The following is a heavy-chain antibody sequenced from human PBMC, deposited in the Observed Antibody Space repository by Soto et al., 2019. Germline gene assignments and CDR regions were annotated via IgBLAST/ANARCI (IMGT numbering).Heavy chain of an antibody. J-gene: IGHJ4*02. CDR2: ISAYNGNT. CDR1: GYTFTSYG. D-gene: IGHD4-4*01. Sequence: QVQLVQSGAEVKKPGASVKVSCKASGYTFTSYGISWVRQAPGQGLEWMGWISAYNGNTNYAQKLQGRVTMTTDTSTSTAYMELRSLRSDDTAVYYCAGSSYSNYYRLPPLRVHYWGQGTLVTVSS. CDR3: AGSSYSNYYRLPPLRVHY. V-gene: IGHV1-18*01.